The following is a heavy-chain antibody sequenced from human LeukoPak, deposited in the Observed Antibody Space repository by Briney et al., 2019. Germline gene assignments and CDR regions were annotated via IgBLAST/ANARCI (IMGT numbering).Heavy chain of an antibody. V-gene: IGHV4-59*06. CDR3: AASSDFNWFDP. J-gene: IGHJ5*02. Sequence: SETLSLTCTVSGGSISSYYWSWIRQPPGKGLEWIGYIYYSGSTYYNPSLKSRVTISVDTSKNQFSLKLSSVTAADTAVYYCAASSDFNWFDPWGQGTLVTVSS. CDR2: IYYSGST. CDR1: GGSISSYY.